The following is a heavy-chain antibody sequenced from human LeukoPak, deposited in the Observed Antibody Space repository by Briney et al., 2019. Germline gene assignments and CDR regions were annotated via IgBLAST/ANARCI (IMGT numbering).Heavy chain of an antibody. Sequence: SETQSLTCNVSGGSISSYYWSWIRQPPGKGLEWIGYIYYSGNTNYNPSLKSRVTISVDASKNQFSLKLSSVTAADTAVYYCARDRADYGDKYYFDCWGQGTLVTVSS. D-gene: IGHD4-17*01. CDR1: GGSISSYY. CDR2: IYYSGNT. CDR3: ARDRADYGDKYYFDC. V-gene: IGHV4-59*01. J-gene: IGHJ4*02.